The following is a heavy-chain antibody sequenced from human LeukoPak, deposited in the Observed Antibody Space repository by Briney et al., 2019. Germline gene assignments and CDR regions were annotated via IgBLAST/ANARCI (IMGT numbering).Heavy chain of an antibody. Sequence: SVKVSCKASGGTFSSYAISWVRQAPGQGLEWMGGIIPIFGTANYAQKFQGRATITADESTSTAYMELSSLRSEDTAVYYCARKTLRFLDPFDYWGQGTLVTVSS. CDR3: ARKTLRFLDPFDY. D-gene: IGHD3-3*01. J-gene: IGHJ4*02. CDR1: GGTFSSYA. V-gene: IGHV1-69*13. CDR2: IIPIFGTA.